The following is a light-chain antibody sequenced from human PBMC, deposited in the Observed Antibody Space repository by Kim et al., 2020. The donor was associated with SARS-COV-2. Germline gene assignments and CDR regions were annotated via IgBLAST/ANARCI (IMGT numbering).Light chain of an antibody. CDR2: AAS. V-gene: IGKV1-8*01. CDR3: QQYYNYPRT. Sequence: AIRVTQSPSSLSASTGDRITITCRASQGISSYLAWYQQKPGRAPKLLIYAASTLQSGVPSRFSGSGSGTDFTLTLGYLQSEDVATYYCQQYYNYPRTFGQGTKVDIK. J-gene: IGKJ1*01. CDR1: QGISSY.